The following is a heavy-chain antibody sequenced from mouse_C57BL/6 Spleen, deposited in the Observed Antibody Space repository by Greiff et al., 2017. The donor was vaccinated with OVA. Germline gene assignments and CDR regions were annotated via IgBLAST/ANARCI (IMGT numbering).Heavy chain of an antibody. V-gene: IGHV1-85*01. D-gene: IGHD1-1*01. CDR1: GYTFTSYD. Sequence: VQRVESGPELVKPGASVKLSCKASGYTFTSYDINWVKQRPGQGLEWIGWIYPRDGSTKYNEKFKGKATLTVDTSSSTAYMELHSLTSEDSAVYFCARNYYYGSSYDFDYWGQGTTLTVSS. CDR2: IYPRDGST. CDR3: ARNYYYGSSYDFDY. J-gene: IGHJ2*01.